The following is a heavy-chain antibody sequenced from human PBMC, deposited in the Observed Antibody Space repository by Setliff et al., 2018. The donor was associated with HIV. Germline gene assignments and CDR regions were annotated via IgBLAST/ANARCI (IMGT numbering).Heavy chain of an antibody. Sequence: SLKISCAASGFIFDDYAMHWVRQAPGKGLEWVSGISWNSGSIGYADSVKGRFTLSRDNAKNSLYLQVNSLRDDDTALYYCAKGFSSSWLYYFDYWGQGTLVTVSS. CDR2: ISWNSGSI. CDR1: GFIFDDYA. D-gene: IGHD6-13*01. V-gene: IGHV3-9*01. J-gene: IGHJ4*02. CDR3: AKGFSSSWLYYFDY.